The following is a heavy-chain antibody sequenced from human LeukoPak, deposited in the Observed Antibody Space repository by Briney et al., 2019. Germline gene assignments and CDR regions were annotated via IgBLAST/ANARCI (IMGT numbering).Heavy chain of an antibody. Sequence: PGGSLRLSCAASGFTFSSYGMHWVRQAPGKGLEWVAFIRYDGNSEFYVDSVKGRFTISRDNSKNTLYLQMNSLRAEDTAVYYCARDQWEQQLVLDYWGQGTLVTVSS. CDR2: IRYDGNSE. CDR1: GFTFSSYG. D-gene: IGHD6-13*01. V-gene: IGHV3-30*02. CDR3: ARDQWEQQLVLDY. J-gene: IGHJ4*02.